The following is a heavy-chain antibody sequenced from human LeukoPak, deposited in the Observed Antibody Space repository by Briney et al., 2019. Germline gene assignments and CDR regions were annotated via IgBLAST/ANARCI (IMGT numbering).Heavy chain of an antibody. CDR1: GFTFSSYW. CDR3: AKDLMGYYDILTGYMGFDY. V-gene: IGHV3-74*01. J-gene: IGHJ4*02. Sequence: GGSLRLSCAASGFTFSSYWMHWVRQAPGKGLVWVSRINTDGSSTSYADSVKGRSTISRDNSKNTLYLQMNSLRADDTAVYYCAKDLMGYYDILTGYMGFDYWGQGTLVTVSS. CDR2: INTDGSST. D-gene: IGHD3-9*01.